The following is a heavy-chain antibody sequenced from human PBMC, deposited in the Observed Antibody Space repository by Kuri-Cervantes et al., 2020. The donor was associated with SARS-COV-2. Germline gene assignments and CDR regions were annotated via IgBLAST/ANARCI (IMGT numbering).Heavy chain of an antibody. D-gene: IGHD3-3*01. CDR1: GYTFTGYY. J-gene: IGHJ5*02. CDR2: MNPNSGNT. Sequence: ASVKVSCKASGYTFTGYYMHWVRQATGQGLEWMGWMNPNSGNTGYAQKFQGRVTMTRDTSTSTVYMELSSLRSEDTAVYYCASSGRERDTIFGVVMLSGWFDPWGQGTLVTVSS. V-gene: IGHV1-8*02. CDR3: ASSGRERDTIFGVVMLSGWFDP.